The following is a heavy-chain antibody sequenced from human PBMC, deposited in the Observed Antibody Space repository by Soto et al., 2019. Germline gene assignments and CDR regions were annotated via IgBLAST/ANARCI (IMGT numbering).Heavy chain of an antibody. CDR3: AKGGITTENLIDY. J-gene: IGHJ4*01. CDR2: ISAYNGNT. Sequence: GASVKVSCKASGDTFTSYGISWVRQAPGQGLEWMGWISAYNGNTNYAQKLQGRVTMTTDNSKNTLYLQMSSLRAEDTAVCYCAKGGITTENLIDYWGQGTLVTVSS. CDR1: GDTFTSYG. D-gene: IGHD1-20*01. V-gene: IGHV1-18*04.